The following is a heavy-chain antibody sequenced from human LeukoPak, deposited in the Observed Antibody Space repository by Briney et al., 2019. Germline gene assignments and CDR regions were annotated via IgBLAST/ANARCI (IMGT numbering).Heavy chain of an antibody. CDR2: IRYDGSNK. V-gene: IGHV3-30*02. J-gene: IGHJ3*02. D-gene: IGHD2-2*01. CDR3: AKADCSSTSCSGLYDAFDI. CDR1: GFTFSSYG. Sequence: GGSLRLSCAASGFTFSSYGMHWVRQAPGKGLEWVAFIRYDGSNKYYADSVKGRFTISRDNSKNTLYLQMNSLRAEDTAVYYCAKADCSSTSCSGLYDAFDIWGQGTMVTVSS.